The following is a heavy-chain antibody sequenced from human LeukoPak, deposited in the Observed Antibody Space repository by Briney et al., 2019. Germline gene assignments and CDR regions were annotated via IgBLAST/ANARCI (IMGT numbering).Heavy chain of an antibody. CDR3: ARDKRRGSSWYTFDI. CDR2: ISGSGDNT. V-gene: IGHV3-23*01. D-gene: IGHD1-1*01. CDR1: GFTFSSYA. J-gene: IGHJ3*02. Sequence: PGGSLRLSCAASGFTFSSYAMSWVRQAPGKGREWFSAISGSGDNTYYADSVKGLFTISRDTSRNTLYLQMNSLRAEDTAVYFCARDKRRGSSWYTFDIWGQGTMVTVSS.